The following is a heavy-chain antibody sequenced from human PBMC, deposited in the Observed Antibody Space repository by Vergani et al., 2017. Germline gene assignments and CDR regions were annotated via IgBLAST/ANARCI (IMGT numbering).Heavy chain of an antibody. D-gene: IGHD3-22*01. CDR1: GFTFSSYA. V-gene: IGHV3-23*01. CDR3: AKDSGTYYYDSSGYCH. CDR2: ISGSGGST. J-gene: IGHJ4*02. Sequence: EVQLLESGGGLVQPGGSLRLSCAASGFTFSSYAMSWVRQAPGKGLEWVSAISGSGGSTYYADSVKGRFTISRDNYKNTLYLQMNSLRAEDTAVYYCAKDSGTYYYDSSGYCHWGQGTLVTVSS.